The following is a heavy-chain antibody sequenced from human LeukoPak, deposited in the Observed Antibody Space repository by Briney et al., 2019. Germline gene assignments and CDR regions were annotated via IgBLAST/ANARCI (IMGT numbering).Heavy chain of an antibody. V-gene: IGHV3-30-3*01. Sequence: PGRSLRLSCAASGFTFSSYAMHWVRQAPGKGLEWVAVISYDGSNKYYADSVKGRFTISRDNSKNTLYLQMNSLRAEDTAVYYCAKEGVGATSTEGAEYFQHWGQGTLVTVSS. CDR3: AKEGVGATSTEGAEYFQH. CDR1: GFTFSSYA. D-gene: IGHD1-26*01. CDR2: ISYDGSNK. J-gene: IGHJ1*01.